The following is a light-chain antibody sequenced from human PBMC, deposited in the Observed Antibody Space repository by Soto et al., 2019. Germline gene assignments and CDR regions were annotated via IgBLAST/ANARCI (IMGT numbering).Light chain of an antibody. CDR3: QQSYSSPQT. V-gene: IGKV1-39*01. CDR1: QSITMY. Sequence: DIQMTQSPSSLSASVGDRVTISCRASQSITMYLNWYQQRPGKAPKLLIYSSSSLQSGVPSRFSGNGSGTDFILTMTSLQVEDFATYYCQQSYSSPQTFGQGTKVEFK. J-gene: IGKJ1*01. CDR2: SSS.